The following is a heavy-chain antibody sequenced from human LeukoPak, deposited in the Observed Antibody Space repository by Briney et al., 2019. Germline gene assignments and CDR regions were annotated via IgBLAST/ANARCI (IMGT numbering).Heavy chain of an antibody. CDR3: ARRKRRFWSGYSPFDY. CDR2: INHSGST. CDR1: GGSFSGYY. Sequence: KPSETLSLTCAVYGGSFSGYYWSWIRQPPGEGLEWIGEINHSGSTNYNPSLKSRVTISVDTSKNQFSLKLSSVTAADTAVYYCARRKRRFWSGYSPFDYWGQGTLVTVSS. D-gene: IGHD3-3*01. V-gene: IGHV4-34*01. J-gene: IGHJ4*02.